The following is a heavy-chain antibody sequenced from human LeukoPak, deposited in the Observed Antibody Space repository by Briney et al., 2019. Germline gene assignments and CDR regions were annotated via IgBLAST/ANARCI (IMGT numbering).Heavy chain of an antibody. CDR2: IYPGDSDT. D-gene: IGHD2-15*01. CDR3: ARVAYCSGGSCYYFDY. Sequence: GESLKISCKGSGYSFTSYWIGWVRQMPGKGLEWMGIIYPGDSDTRYSPPFQGQVTISADKSISTAYLQWSSLKASDTAMYYCARVAYCSGGSCYYFDYWGQGTLVTVSS. CDR1: GYSFTSYW. J-gene: IGHJ4*02. V-gene: IGHV5-51*01.